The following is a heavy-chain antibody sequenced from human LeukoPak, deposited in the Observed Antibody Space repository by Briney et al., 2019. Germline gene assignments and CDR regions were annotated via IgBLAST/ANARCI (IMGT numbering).Heavy chain of an antibody. D-gene: IGHD6-6*01. CDR3: ARHSSWSRPNFDY. CDR1: GFTFSSYE. J-gene: IGHJ4*02. Sequence: GGSLRPSCAASGFTFSSYEMNWVRQAPGKGLEWVSYISDSGSTIYYADSVKGRFTISRDNAKNSLYLQMDSLGLEDTAVYYCARHSSWSRPNFDYWGQGTLVTVSS. V-gene: IGHV3-48*03. CDR2: ISDSGSTI.